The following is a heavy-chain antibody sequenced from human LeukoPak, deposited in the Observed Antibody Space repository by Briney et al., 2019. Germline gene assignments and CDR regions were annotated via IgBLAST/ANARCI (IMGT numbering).Heavy chain of an antibody. CDR1: GFTFSSYA. CDR3: AKDWGSSGYYYAAGLDY. CDR2: ISYDGSNK. Sequence: GRSLRLSCAASGFTFSSYAMHWVRQAPGKGLEWVAVISYDGSNKYYADSVKGRFTISRDNSKNTLYLQMNSLRAEDTAVYYCAKDWGSSGYYYAAGLDYWGQGTLVTVSS. D-gene: IGHD3-22*01. V-gene: IGHV3-30*04. J-gene: IGHJ4*02.